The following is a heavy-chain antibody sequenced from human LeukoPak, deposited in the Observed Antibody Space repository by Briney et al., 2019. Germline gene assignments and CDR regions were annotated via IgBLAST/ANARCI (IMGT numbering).Heavy chain of an antibody. CDR1: GFTFSSHW. CDR2: INSDGSST. CDR3: ARGLPNYYGMDV. V-gene: IGHV3-74*01. J-gene: IGHJ6*02. Sequence: PGGSLRLSCAASGFTFSSHWMHWVRQAPGKGLVWVSRINSDGSSTYYADSVKGRFTISRDNAKNTVYLQMNSLRTEDTAVYYCARGLPNYYGMDVWGQGTTVTVSS.